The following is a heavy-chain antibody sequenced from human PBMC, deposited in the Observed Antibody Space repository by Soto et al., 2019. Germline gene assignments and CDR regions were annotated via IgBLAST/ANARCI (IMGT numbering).Heavy chain of an antibody. V-gene: IGHV3-30-3*01. CDR1: GFTFSSYA. CDR3: ARDKQQLLTAGTNWFDP. Sequence: GGSLRLSCAASGFTFSSYAMHWVRQAPGKGLEWVAVISYYGSNKYYADSVKGRFTISRDNSKNTLYLQMNSLRAEDTAVYYCARDKQQLLTAGTNWFDPWGQGTLVTVSS. J-gene: IGHJ5*02. CDR2: ISYYGSNK. D-gene: IGHD6-13*01.